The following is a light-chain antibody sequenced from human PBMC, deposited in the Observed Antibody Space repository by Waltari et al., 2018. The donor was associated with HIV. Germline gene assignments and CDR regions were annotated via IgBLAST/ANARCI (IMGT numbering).Light chain of an antibody. CDR3: QKYNNAPHT. Sequence: IRMTQSPSSVSASIGGRITITCRATQDIGDSLAWYQQRPGQGPQLLIYGASILHSGVPSRFTGSGSRTYFTLSITTVQPEDVATYFCQKYNNAPHTFGQGTKVEI. J-gene: IGKJ1*01. V-gene: IGKV1-27*01. CDR1: QDIGDS. CDR2: GAS.